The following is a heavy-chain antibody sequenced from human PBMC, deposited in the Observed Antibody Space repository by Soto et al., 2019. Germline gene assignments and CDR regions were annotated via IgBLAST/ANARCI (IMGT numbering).Heavy chain of an antibody. D-gene: IGHD2-15*01. V-gene: IGHV1-2*02. CDR3: ALVHLVVVGTNPAFEY. CDR2: INPNYDST. J-gene: IGHJ4*01. CDR1: GYRFTGFY. Sequence: ASVKVSCKASGYRFTGFYIHWVRLAPGQRLEWMGWINPNYDSTNYAQKLEGRVTMTRDTSINTAYMELSSLTSDDTDVYYCALVHLVVVGTNPAFEYCGHGTRVTVPS.